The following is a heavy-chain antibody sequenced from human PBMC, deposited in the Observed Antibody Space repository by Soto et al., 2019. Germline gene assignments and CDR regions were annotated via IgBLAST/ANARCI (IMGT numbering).Heavy chain of an antibody. CDR2: ISYDGSNK. V-gene: IGHV3-30-3*01. J-gene: IGHJ5*02. CDR3: ASYGDANWFDP. Sequence: GGSLRLSCAAPGFSCSIHAMHWVRQAPGKGLEWVAVISYDGSNKYYADSVKGRFTISRDNSKNTLYLQMNSLRAEDTAVYYCASYGDANWFDPWGQGTLVTVSS. D-gene: IGHD4-17*01. CDR1: GFSCSIHA.